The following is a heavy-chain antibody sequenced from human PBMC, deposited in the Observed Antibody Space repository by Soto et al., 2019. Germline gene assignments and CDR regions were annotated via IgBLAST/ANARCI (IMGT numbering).Heavy chain of an antibody. V-gene: IGHV1-2*04. J-gene: IGHJ6*01. D-gene: IGHD6-13*01. CDR1: GYTFTGYY. CDR3: ARGIGAAAARGMDV. Sequence: QVQLVQSGAEVKKPGASVKVSCKASGYTFTGYYMHWVRQAPGQGLEWMGWINPNSGGTNYAQKFQGWVTMTRDTYISTAYMELRRLRSDGTAVYYCARGIGAAAARGMDVWGQGTTVTVSS. CDR2: INPNSGGT.